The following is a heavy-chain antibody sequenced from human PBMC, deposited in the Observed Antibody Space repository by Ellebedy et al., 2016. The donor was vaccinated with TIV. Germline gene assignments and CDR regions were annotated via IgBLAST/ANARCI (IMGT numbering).Heavy chain of an antibody. CDR2: SRNKAKSYTT. V-gene: IGHV3-72*01. Sequence: PGGSLRLSYAVSGFTFSDNDMDWVRLAPGKGPEWVGRSRNKAKSYTTDYAASVKGRFTISRDDSKNSLYLQMNSLKTQDTAIYYCARNTTSDYWGQGALVTVSS. J-gene: IGHJ4*02. D-gene: IGHD1-1*01. CDR3: ARNTTSDY. CDR1: GFTFSDND.